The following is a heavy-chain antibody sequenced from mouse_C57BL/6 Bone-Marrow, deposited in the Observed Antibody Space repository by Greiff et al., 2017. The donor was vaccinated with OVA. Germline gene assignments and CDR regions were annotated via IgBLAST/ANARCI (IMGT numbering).Heavy chain of an antibody. Sequence: VQLQESGAELVMPGASVKLSCKASGYTFTSYWMHWVKQRPGQGLEWIGEIDPSDSYTNYNQKFKGKSTLTVDKSSSTAYMQLSSLTSEDSAVYYCARNLRIYYGNYFDYWGQGTTLTVSS. J-gene: IGHJ2*01. D-gene: IGHD2-1*01. CDR3: ARNLRIYYGNYFDY. V-gene: IGHV1-69*01. CDR1: GYTFTSYW. CDR2: IDPSDSYT.